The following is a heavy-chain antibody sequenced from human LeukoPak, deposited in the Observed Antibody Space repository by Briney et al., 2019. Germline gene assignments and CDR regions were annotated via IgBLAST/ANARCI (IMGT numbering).Heavy chain of an antibody. CDR2: MNPNSGNT. Sequence: AASVKVSCKASGYTFTSYDINWVRQATGQGLEWMGWMNPNSGNTGYAQKFQGRVTMTRDTSISTAYMDLSRLRSDDTAVYYCASGTVRLGELSLYNWFDPWGQGTLVTVSS. CDR3: ASGTVRLGELSLYNWFDP. CDR1: GYTFTSYD. J-gene: IGHJ5*02. V-gene: IGHV1-8*01. D-gene: IGHD3-16*02.